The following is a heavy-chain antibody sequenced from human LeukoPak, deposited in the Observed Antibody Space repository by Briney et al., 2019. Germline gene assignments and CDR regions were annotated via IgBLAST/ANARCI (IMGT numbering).Heavy chain of an antibody. J-gene: IGHJ4*02. D-gene: IGHD3-22*01. CDR2: IIPILGIA. V-gene: IGHV1-69*04. Sequence: ASVKVSCKASGGTFSSYAISWVRQAPGQGLEWMGRIIPILGIANYAQKFQGRVTITADKSTSTAYMELSSLRSEDTAVYYCALTIFYYDSSGYLDYWGQGTLVTVSS. CDR3: ALTIFYYDSSGYLDY. CDR1: GGTFSSYA.